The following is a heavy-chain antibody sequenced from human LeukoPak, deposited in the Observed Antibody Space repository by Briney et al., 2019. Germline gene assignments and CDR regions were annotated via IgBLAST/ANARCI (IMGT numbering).Heavy chain of an antibody. CDR1: GYTFTSYG. J-gene: IGHJ4*02. V-gene: IGHV1-18*01. D-gene: IGHD3-10*01. Sequence: ASVKVSCKASGYTFTSYGINWVRQAPGQGLEWMGWISAYNGNTNYAQKLQGRVTMTTDASTSTAYMELRSLRSDDTAVYYCAKDDYYGSGSYPHYWGQGTRVTVSS. CDR3: AKDDYYGSGSYPHY. CDR2: ISAYNGNT.